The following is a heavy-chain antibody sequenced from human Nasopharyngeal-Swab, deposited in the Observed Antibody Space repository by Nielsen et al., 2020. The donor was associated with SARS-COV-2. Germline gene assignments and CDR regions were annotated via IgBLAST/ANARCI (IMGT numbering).Heavy chain of an antibody. D-gene: IGHD5-18*01. CDR3: ALGYSYGYRYFDY. J-gene: IGHJ4*02. V-gene: IGHV1-69*13. CDR1: GGSFRCYA. CDR2: IIPIFGTP. Sequence: SVKVYCKASGGSFRCYAISWVRQAPGQGPDYMGGIIPIFGTPNYAQKIQGRVTITADESTSTAYMELGSLRSEDTAVYYCALGYSYGYRYFDYWGQGTLVTVSS.